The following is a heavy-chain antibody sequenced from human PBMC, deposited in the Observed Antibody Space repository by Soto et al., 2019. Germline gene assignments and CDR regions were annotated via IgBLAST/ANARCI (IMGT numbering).Heavy chain of an antibody. D-gene: IGHD3-9*01. CDR2: ISGSGGST. V-gene: IGHV3-23*01. CDR3: AKCGDYDILTGYYASWFDP. CDR1: GFTFSSHA. J-gene: IGHJ5*02. Sequence: EVQLLESGGGLVQPGGSLRLSCAASGFTFSSHAMSWVRQAPGKGLEWVSAISGSGGSTYYADSVKGRFTISRDNSKNTLYLQMNSLRAEDTAVYYCAKCGDYDILTGYYASWFDPWGQGTLVTVSS.